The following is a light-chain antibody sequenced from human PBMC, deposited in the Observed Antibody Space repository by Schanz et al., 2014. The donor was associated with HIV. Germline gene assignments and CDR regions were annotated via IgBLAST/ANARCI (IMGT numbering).Light chain of an antibody. J-gene: IGKJ2*01. CDR3: QQYSRSLPYT. Sequence: EIVLTQSPGTLSLSPGERATLSCRASQSVDSNYIAWHQQKPGQAPRLLIYGTSFRVAGIPDRFSGSGSGTDFTLTISRLEPEDFAVYYCQQYSRSLPYTFGQGTRLEIK. V-gene: IGKV3-20*01. CDR1: QSVDSNY. CDR2: GTS.